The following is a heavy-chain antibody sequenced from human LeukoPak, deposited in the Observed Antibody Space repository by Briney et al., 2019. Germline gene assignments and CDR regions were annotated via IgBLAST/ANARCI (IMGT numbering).Heavy chain of an antibody. Sequence: SETLSLTCTVSGGSISSYYWSWIRQPPGKGLEWIAYNHDSGTTNYNPSLKSRVTTSIDTSKNQFSLKLNSVTPADTAVYYCARSRGGFGDYGSWFDPWGQGTLVTVSS. CDR2: NHDSGTT. J-gene: IGHJ5*02. V-gene: IGHV4-59*01. CDR3: ARSRGGFGDYGSWFDP. CDR1: GGSISSYY. D-gene: IGHD4-17*01.